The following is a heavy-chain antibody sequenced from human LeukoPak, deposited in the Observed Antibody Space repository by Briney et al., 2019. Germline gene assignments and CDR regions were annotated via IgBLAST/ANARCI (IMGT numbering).Heavy chain of an antibody. D-gene: IGHD4-17*01. Sequence: SVKVSCKASGGTFSSYAISWVRRAPGQGLEWMGGIIPIFGTANYAQKFQGRVTITADESTSTAYMELSSLRSEDTAVYYCARSPNDYGDYGTVWGQGTLVTVSS. CDR3: ARSPNDYGDYGTV. CDR1: GGTFSSYA. J-gene: IGHJ4*02. V-gene: IGHV1-69*13. CDR2: IIPIFGTA.